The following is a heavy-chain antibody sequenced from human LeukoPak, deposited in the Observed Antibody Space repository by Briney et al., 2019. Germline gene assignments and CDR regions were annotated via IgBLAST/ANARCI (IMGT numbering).Heavy chain of an antibody. Sequence: GASVKVSCKASGYSFTDYYIHWVRQAHGQGLEWMGWINPNSGGTNYARKFEGRFTMTRDTSIRTAYMELSGLRSDDTAFYFCARPVRGYSYGLAGDYWGQGTLITVSS. CDR2: INPNSGGT. D-gene: IGHD5-18*01. V-gene: IGHV1-2*02. J-gene: IGHJ4*02. CDR1: GYSFTDYY. CDR3: ARPVRGYSYGLAGDY.